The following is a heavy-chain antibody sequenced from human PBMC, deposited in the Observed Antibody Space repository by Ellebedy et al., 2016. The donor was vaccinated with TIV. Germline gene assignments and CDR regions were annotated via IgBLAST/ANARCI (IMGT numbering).Heavy chain of an antibody. J-gene: IGHJ4*02. CDR3: AIPVAGV. D-gene: IGHD6-19*01. CDR2: IDHTGST. Sequence: SETLSLXXAVYGGSFSGYYWSWIRQPPGKGLEWIGSIDHTGSTYYKPSLRSRVTISVDTSKNQFSVNLNSVTAADTAVYYCAIPVAGVWGQGTMVTVSS. V-gene: IGHV4-34*01. CDR1: GGSFSGYY.